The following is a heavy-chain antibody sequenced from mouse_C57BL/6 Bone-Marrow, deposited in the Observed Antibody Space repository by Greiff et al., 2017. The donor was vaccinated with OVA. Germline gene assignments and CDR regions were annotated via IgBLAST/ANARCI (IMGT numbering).Heavy chain of an antibody. CDR1: GFTFSDYY. J-gene: IGHJ4*01. CDR3: ARGYFDGYYDAMDY. CDR2: INYDGSST. V-gene: IGHV5-16*01. Sequence: EVQLVESEGGLVQPGSSMKLSCTASGFTFSDYYMAWVRQVPEKGLEWVANINYDGSSTYYLDSLKSRFIISRDNAKNILYLQMSSLKSEDTATYYCARGYFDGYYDAMDYWGQGTSVTVSS. D-gene: IGHD2-3*01.